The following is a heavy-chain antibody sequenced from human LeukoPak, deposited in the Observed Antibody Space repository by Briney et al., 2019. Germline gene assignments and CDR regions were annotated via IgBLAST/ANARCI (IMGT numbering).Heavy chain of an antibody. CDR1: GYSFTSYW. D-gene: IGHD2-15*01. Sequence: GESLKISCKGSGYSFTSYWIGWVRQMPEKGLEWMGIIYPGDSDTRYSPSFQGQVTISADKSISTAYLQWSSLKASDTAMYYCARLNEGYCSGGSCYRGLFDYWGQGTLVTVSS. V-gene: IGHV5-51*01. CDR3: ARLNEGYCSGGSCYRGLFDY. CDR2: IYPGDSDT. J-gene: IGHJ4*02.